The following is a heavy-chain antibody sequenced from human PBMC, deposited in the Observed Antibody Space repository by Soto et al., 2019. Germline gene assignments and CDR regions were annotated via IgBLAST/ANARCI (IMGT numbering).Heavy chain of an antibody. Sequence: QVQLVQSGAEVKKPGASVKVSCKASGYTFTAYYIHWVRQAPGQEFEWMGWIRPNGGSTDFAREFQGRFTMTWDTSISTAYMDLSSLRSDDTAVYYCARGSVASAAEPTGMDVWGQGTTVTVS. CDR3: ARGSVASAAEPTGMDV. CDR1: GYTFTAYY. D-gene: IGHD6-13*01. CDR2: IRPNGGST. J-gene: IGHJ6*02. V-gene: IGHV1-2*02.